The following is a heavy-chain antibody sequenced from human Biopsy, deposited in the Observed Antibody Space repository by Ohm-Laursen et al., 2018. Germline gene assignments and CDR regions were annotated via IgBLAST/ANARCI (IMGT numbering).Heavy chain of an antibody. CDR1: GFTFSSYA. J-gene: IGHJ4*02. D-gene: IGHD6-6*01. CDR3: ARERGRKSIAATDY. CDR2: IAERSTYI. V-gene: IGHV3-21*06. Sequence: SLRLSCSASGFTFSSYAMEWVRQAPGKGLEWVSSIAERSTYISYADSVKGRFTISRDNAQNSLYLQMNNLRVEDTAVYYCARERGRKSIAATDYWGQGGLVTVSS.